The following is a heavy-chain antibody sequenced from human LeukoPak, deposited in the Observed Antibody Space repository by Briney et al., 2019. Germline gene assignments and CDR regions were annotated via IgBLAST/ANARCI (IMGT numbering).Heavy chain of an antibody. V-gene: IGHV3-21*01. CDR2: ISSSSSYI. CDR3: ARVVTAAGPWQYYGIDV. Sequence: KPGGSLRLSCAASGFTFSSYSMNWVRQAPGKGLEWVSSISSSSSYIYYADSVKGRFTISRDNAKNSLYLQMNSLRAEDTAVYYCARVVTAAGPWQYYGIDVWGKGTTVTVSS. J-gene: IGHJ6*04. CDR1: GFTFSSYS. D-gene: IGHD6-13*01.